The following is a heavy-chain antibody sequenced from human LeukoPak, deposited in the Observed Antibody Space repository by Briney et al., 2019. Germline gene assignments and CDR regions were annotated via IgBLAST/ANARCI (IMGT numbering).Heavy chain of an antibody. Sequence: ASVKVSCKASGYTFTGYYMHWVRQAPGQGLEWMGWINPNSGGTNYAQKFQGRVTMTRDTSTSTVYMELSSLRSEDTAVYYCTRDGSGYDPYYFDYWGQGTLVTVSS. CDR2: INPNSGGT. CDR3: TRDGSGYDPYYFDY. CDR1: GYTFTGYY. D-gene: IGHD5-12*01. V-gene: IGHV1-2*02. J-gene: IGHJ4*02.